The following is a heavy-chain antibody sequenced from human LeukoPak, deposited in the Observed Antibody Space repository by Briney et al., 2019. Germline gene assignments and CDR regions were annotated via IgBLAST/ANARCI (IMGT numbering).Heavy chain of an antibody. CDR2: IKQDGSEK. CDR3: ARGGDSSGWFPTYYYYYGMDV. V-gene: IGHV3-7*01. D-gene: IGHD6-19*01. Sequence: GGSLRLSCAASGFTFSSYWMSWVRQAPGKGLEWVANIKQDGSEKYYVDSVKGRFTISRDNAKNSLYLQMNSLRAEDTAVYYCARGGDSSGWFPTYYYYYGMDVWGQGTTVTVSS. CDR1: GFTFSSYW. J-gene: IGHJ6*02.